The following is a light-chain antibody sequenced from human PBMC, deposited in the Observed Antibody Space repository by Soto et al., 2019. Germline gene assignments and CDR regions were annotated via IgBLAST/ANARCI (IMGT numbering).Light chain of an antibody. Sequence: DIQMTQSPSSLSASVGDRVTITCRASQSISSYLHWYQQKPGKAPKLLIYAASSLQSGVPSRFSGSGSGTDFTLTISSLQPEDFATYYCLRRCTPPLTFGGGTKVEIK. V-gene: IGKV1-39*01. CDR3: LRRCTPPLT. CDR2: AAS. J-gene: IGKJ4*01. CDR1: QSISSY.